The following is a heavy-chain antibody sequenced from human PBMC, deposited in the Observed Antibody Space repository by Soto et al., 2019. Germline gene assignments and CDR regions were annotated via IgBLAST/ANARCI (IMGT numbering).Heavy chain of an antibody. CDR2: IYYSGST. J-gene: IGHJ4*02. Sequence: QVQLQESGPGLVKPSETLSLTCTVSGGSVSSSSYFWTWIRQPPGKGLEWIGYIYYSGSTKYNPSLKSRVTISVDTPKNQFSLKLSSVTAADTAVYYCARQPYNWNDVLNRYFDYWGQGTLVTVSS. V-gene: IGHV4-61*01. CDR1: GGSVSSSSYF. D-gene: IGHD1-1*01. CDR3: ARQPYNWNDVLNRYFDY.